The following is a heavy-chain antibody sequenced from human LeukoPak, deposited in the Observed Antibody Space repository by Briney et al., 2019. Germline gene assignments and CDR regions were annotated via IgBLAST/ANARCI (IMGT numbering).Heavy chain of an antibody. V-gene: IGHV3-23*01. J-gene: IGHJ4*02. D-gene: IGHD3-22*01. CDR3: AKQGITMIVVGDYFDY. Sequence: PGGSLRLSCAASGFTFSSYAMSWVRRAPGKGLEWVSAISGSGGSTYYADSVKGRFTISRDNSKNTLYLQMNSLRAEDTAVYYCAKQGITMIVVGDYFDYWGQGTLVTVSS. CDR1: GFTFSSYA. CDR2: ISGSGGST.